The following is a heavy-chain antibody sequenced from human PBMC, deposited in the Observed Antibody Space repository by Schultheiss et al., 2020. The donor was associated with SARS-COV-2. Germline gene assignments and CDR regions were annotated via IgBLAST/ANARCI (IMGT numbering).Heavy chain of an antibody. V-gene: IGHV3-53*01. J-gene: IGHJ5*02. D-gene: IGHD4-17*01. Sequence: GGSLRLSCAASGFTFSDYYMSWVRQAPGKGLEWVSVIYSGGSTYYADSVKGRFTISRDNAKNSLYLQMNSLRAEDTAVYYCAKDLTTVTTGNWFDPWGQGTLVTVSS. CDR2: IYSGGST. CDR3: AKDLTTVTTGNWFDP. CDR1: GFTFSDYY.